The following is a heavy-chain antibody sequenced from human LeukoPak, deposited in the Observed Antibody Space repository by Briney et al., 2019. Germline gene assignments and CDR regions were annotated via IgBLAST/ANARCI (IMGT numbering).Heavy chain of an antibody. Sequence: GGSLRLSCAASGFTFSSYWMHWVRQAPGKGLVWVSRIKSDGSTNYADSVKGRFTISRDNAKNSLYLQMNSLRAEDTAVYYCARAGWGDTAMVPNYWGQGTLVTVPS. CDR1: GFTFSSYW. CDR2: IKSDGST. CDR3: ARAGWGDTAMVPNY. D-gene: IGHD5-18*01. V-gene: IGHV3-74*01. J-gene: IGHJ4*02.